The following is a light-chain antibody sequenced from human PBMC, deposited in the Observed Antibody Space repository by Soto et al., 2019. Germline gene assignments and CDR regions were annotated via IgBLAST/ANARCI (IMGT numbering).Light chain of an antibody. Sequence: EIVMTQSPVTLSVSAGETATLSCRASQSVRTDLAWYQEKPGQAPRLLIYGASVRATGVPASFSASGSGTEFTLTISSLQSEDFAVYCCQQYNDWPTFGQGTKVEIK. J-gene: IGKJ1*01. CDR3: QQYNDWPT. CDR2: GAS. V-gene: IGKV3D-15*01. CDR1: QSVRTD.